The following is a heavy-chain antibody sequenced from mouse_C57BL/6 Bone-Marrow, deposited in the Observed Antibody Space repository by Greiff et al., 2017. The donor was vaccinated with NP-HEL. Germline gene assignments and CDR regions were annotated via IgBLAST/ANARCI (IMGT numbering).Heavy chain of an antibody. CDR1: GYTFTNYW. D-gene: IGHD3-2*02. CDR3: ARGRLISGYFDV. V-gene: IGHV1-63*01. J-gene: IGHJ1*03. CDR2: IYPGGGYT. Sequence: VQRVESGAELVRPGTSVKMSCKASGYTFTNYWIGWAKQRPGHGLEWIGDIYPGGGYTNYNEKFKGKATLTADKSSSTAYMQFSSLTSEDSAIYYCARGRLISGYFDVWGTGTTVTVSS.